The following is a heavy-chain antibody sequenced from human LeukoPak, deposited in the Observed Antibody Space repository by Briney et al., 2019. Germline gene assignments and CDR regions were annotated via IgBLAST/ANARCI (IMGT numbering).Heavy chain of an antibody. Sequence: PGGSLRLSCAASGFTFSSYWMSWVRQAPGKGLEWVVNIKQDGSEKYYVDSVKGRFTISRDNAKNSPYLQMNSLRAEDTAVYYCARVVWFGELSYWGQGTLVTVSS. CDR2: IKQDGSEK. D-gene: IGHD3-10*01. J-gene: IGHJ4*02. CDR1: GFTFSSYW. V-gene: IGHV3-7*01. CDR3: ARVVWFGELSY.